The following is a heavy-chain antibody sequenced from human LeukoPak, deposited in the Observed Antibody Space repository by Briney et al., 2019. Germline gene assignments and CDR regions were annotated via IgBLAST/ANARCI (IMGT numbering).Heavy chain of an antibody. CDR1: GGSISSYY. V-gene: IGHV4-4*07. J-gene: IGHJ4*02. D-gene: IGHD6-6*01. CDR2: IYTSGRT. CDR3: ARDPQLGPFDY. Sequence: SETLSLTCTVSGGSISSYYWSWIPQPPGKGLEWIGRIYTSGRTNYNPSLKGRVTMSVDTSKKQFSLKLSSVTAADTAVYYCARDPQLGPFDYWGQGTLVTVSS.